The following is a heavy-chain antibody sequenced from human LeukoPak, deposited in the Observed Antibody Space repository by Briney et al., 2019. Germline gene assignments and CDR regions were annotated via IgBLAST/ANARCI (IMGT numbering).Heavy chain of an antibody. Sequence: PGGSLRLSCAASGFTFSSYGMRWVRQAPGKGLEWVAVISYDGSNKYYADSVKGRFTISRDNSKNTLYLQINSLSAGDTAVYYCAKDPKGTAVPGFDYWGPGTLVTVSS. D-gene: IGHD6-13*01. V-gene: IGHV3-30*18. CDR2: ISYDGSNK. CDR3: AKDPKGTAVPGFDY. J-gene: IGHJ4*02. CDR1: GFTFSSYG.